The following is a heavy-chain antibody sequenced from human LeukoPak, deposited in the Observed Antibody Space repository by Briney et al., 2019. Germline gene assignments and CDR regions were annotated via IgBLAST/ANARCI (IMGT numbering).Heavy chain of an antibody. CDR2: ISWNSGSI. V-gene: IGHV3-9*01. CDR1: GFTFDDYA. Sequence: GGSLGLSCAASGFTFDDYAMHWVRQAPGKGLEWVSGISWNSGSIGYADSVKGRFTISRDNAKNSLYLQMNSLRAEDTALYYCAKDYYGSGSYPSHFDYWGQGTLVTVSS. J-gene: IGHJ4*02. D-gene: IGHD3-10*01. CDR3: AKDYYGSGSYPSHFDY.